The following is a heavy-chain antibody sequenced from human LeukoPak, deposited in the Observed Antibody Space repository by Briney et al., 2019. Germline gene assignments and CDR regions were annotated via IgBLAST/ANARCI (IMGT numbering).Heavy chain of an antibody. J-gene: IGHJ4*02. CDR3: WLEKVVAAYFDS. D-gene: IGHD2-15*01. V-gene: IGHV4-39*07. CDR1: GGSISSTGSF. Sequence: PSETLSLTCTVSGGSISSTGSFWGWIRQPPGKGLEWIRSIYSGGITYYNPSLKSRVTISEDTSKNQFSLKMTSMTAADTAIYYCWLEKVVAAYFDSWGQGTLVTVSS. CDR2: IYSGGIT.